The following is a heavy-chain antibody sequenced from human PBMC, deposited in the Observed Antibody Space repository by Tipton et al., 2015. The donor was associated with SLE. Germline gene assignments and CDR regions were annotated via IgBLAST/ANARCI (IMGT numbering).Heavy chain of an antibody. CDR1: GYSISSGYY. J-gene: IGHJ3*02. CDR3: ARQGTDGWYDAFDI. V-gene: IGHV4-38-2*02. CDR2: IYHSGST. Sequence: TLSLTCTVSGYSISSGYYWGWIRQFPGMGLEWIGSIYHSGSTNYNPSLKTRVTISVDTFKNQFSLKVNSVTAGDTAVYYCARQGTDGWYDAFDIWGPGTMVTVSS. D-gene: IGHD6-19*01.